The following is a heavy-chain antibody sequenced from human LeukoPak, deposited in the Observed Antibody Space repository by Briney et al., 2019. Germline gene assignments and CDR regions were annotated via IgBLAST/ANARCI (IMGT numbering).Heavy chain of an antibody. CDR1: GFTFSSYW. Sequence: GGSLRLSCAASGFTFSSYWMSWVRQAPGKGLEWVANIKEDGSEKNYVASVKGRFTISRDNAKNSLYLQMKSLRAEDTAVYYCARGGGRHVEYWGQGNLVTVSS. CDR2: IKEDGSEK. J-gene: IGHJ4*02. CDR3: ARGGGRHVEY. D-gene: IGHD2/OR15-2a*01. V-gene: IGHV3-7*05.